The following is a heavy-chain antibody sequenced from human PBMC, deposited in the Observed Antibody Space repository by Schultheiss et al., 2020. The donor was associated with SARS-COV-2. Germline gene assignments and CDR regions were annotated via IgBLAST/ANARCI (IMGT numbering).Heavy chain of an antibody. CDR3: AKFEGDIVQRYYFDY. V-gene: IGHV3-7*03. Sequence: GGSLRLSCAASGFTFSSYAMHWVRQAPGKGLAWVANIKQDGSVKYYVDSVKGRFTIFRDNAKNSLYLQMGSLRAEDTAVYYCAKFEGDIVQRYYFDYWGQGTLVTVSS. J-gene: IGHJ4*02. D-gene: IGHD3-16*01. CDR2: IKQDGSVK. CDR1: GFTFSSYA.